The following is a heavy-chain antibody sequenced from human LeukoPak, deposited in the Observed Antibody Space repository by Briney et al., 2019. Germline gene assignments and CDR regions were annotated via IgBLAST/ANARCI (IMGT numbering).Heavy chain of an antibody. Sequence: SETLSLTCTVSGGSISSYYWSWIRQPPGKGLEWIGYIYYSGSTNYNPSLKSRVTISVDTSKNQFSLKLSSVTAADTAVYYCASTRGASTPYGSGISINSNWFDPWGQGTLVTVSS. CDR3: ASTRGASTPYGSGISINSNWFDP. D-gene: IGHD3-10*01. V-gene: IGHV4-59*01. CDR1: GGSISSYY. CDR2: IYYSGST. J-gene: IGHJ5*02.